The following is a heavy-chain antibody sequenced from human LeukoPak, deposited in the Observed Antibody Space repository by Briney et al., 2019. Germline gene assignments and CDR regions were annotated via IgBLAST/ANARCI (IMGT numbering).Heavy chain of an antibody. CDR1: GFTFSSYS. Sequence: GGSLRLSCAASGFTFSSYSMIWLRQAPGKGLEWVSYISSSSSTIYYADSVKGRFTISRDNAKNSLYLQINSLRAEDTAVYYCASTGRAYYFDYWGQGTLVTVSS. V-gene: IGHV3-48*01. D-gene: IGHD1-14*01. CDR3: ASTGRAYYFDY. CDR2: ISSSSSTI. J-gene: IGHJ4*02.